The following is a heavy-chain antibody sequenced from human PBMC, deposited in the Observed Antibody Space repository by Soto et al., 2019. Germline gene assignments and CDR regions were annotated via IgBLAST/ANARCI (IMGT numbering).Heavy chain of an antibody. CDR3: ARESGGYDSSTRYGLDV. CDR1: GGSISSVGHY. J-gene: IGHJ6*02. V-gene: IGHV4-31*03. D-gene: IGHD6-25*01. Sequence: SETLSLTCSVSGGSISSVGHYWTWIRQQPGKGLEWIGYIYYSGSTDYNPSLKSRVTISVDRSKNQFSLNLSSVTAADTAIYYCARESGGYDSSTRYGLDVWGQGTTVTVSS. CDR2: IYYSGST.